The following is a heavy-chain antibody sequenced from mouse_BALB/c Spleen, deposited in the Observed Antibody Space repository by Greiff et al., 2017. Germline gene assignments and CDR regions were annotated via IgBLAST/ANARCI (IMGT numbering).Heavy chain of an antibody. V-gene: IGHV2-9*02. Sequence: QVQLQQSGPGLVAPSQSLSITCTVSGFSLTSYGVHWVRQPPGKGLEWLGVIWAGGSTNYNSALMSRLSISKDNSKSQVFLKMNSLQTDDTAMYYCARDHGTGPSTMITGGFAYWGQGTLVTVSA. CDR1: GFSLTSYG. D-gene: IGHD2-4*01. J-gene: IGHJ3*01. CDR3: ARDHGTGPSTMITGGFAY. CDR2: IWAGGST.